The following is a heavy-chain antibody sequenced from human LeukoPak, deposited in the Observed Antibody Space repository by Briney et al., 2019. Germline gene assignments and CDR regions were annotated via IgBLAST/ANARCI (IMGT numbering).Heavy chain of an antibody. D-gene: IGHD2-8*01. CDR2: ISAYNGNT. Sequence: ASVKVSCKASGYTFTRYGISWVRQAPGQGLEWMGWISAYNGNTDYAEKLQDRVTMTTDTSTSTVYMELSSLRSEDTAVYYCARDGGMVYGVCYFDYWGQGTLVTVSS. CDR3: ARDGGMVYGVCYFDY. CDR1: GYTFTRYG. J-gene: IGHJ4*02. V-gene: IGHV1-18*01.